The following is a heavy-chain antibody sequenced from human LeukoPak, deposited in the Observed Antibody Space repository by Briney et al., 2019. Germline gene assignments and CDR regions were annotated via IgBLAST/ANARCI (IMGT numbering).Heavy chain of an antibody. CDR3: ASSGSSSWDAFDI. CDR1: GYTFTGYY. Sequence: ASVKVSCKASGYTFTGYYMHWVRQAPGQGLEWMGWINPNSGDTKHAQKFQGRVTMTRDTSISTAYMELSRLRSDDTAVYYCASSGSSSWDAFDIWGQGTMVTVSS. CDR2: INPNSGDT. D-gene: IGHD6-6*01. J-gene: IGHJ3*02. V-gene: IGHV1-2*02.